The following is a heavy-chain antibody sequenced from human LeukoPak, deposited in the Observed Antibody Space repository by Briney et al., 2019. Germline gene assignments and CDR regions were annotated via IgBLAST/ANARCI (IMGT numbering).Heavy chain of an antibody. CDR1: GDSIRSGGYT. V-gene: IGHV4-30-2*01. D-gene: IGHD2-15*01. CDR3: ARGGGSFANYFDT. CDR2: IYKSAST. Sequence: SQTLSLTCVVSGDSIRSGGYTWTWIWQAPGMGLEWIGYIYKSASTYYNPSLKSRVTISIDRSKNQFSLNLTSVTAADTAVYYCARGGGSFANYFDTWGQGSLVTVSS. J-gene: IGHJ5*02.